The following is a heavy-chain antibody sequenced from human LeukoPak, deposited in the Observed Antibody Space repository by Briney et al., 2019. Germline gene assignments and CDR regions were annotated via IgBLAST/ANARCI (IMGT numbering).Heavy chain of an antibody. CDR2: ISSSSSYT. CDR3: AAGTAADF. Sequence: GGSLRLSCVVSGIPFSDYYMNWIRQAPGEGLEWISYISSSSSYTDYADSVKGRFTISRDNAKSAPYLQMNSLRLEDTAVYYCAAGTAADFWGQGTLVTVSS. D-gene: IGHD6-13*01. CDR1: GIPFSDYY. J-gene: IGHJ4*02. V-gene: IGHV3-11*03.